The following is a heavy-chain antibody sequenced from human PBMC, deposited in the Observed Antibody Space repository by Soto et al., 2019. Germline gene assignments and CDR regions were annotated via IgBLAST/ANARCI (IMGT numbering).Heavy chain of an antibody. CDR3: ASAPRGYSNYYYYGMDV. D-gene: IGHD4-4*01. Sequence: ASVKVSCKASGYTFTSYGISWVRQAPGQGLEWMGWISAYNGNTNYAQKLQGRVTMTTDTSTSTAYMELRSLRSDDTAVYYCASAPRGYSNYYYYGMDVWGQGTTVTVSS. V-gene: IGHV1-18*01. J-gene: IGHJ6*02. CDR1: GYTFTSYG. CDR2: ISAYNGNT.